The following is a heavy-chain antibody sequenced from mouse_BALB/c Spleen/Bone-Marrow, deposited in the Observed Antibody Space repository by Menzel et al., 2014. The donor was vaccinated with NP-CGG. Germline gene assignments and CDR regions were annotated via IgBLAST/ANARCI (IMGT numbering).Heavy chain of an antibody. J-gene: IGHJ4*01. CDR2: ISGGSSTI. CDR3: ARGVYGYVKYAMDY. V-gene: IGHV5-17*02. Sequence: EVKVVESGVGLVQTGGSRILSCAASGITFSSFGMHWVRQAPEKGLEWVAYISGGSSTIYYADTEKGRLTISRDNPKNTMFLQMPSLRSEDTAMYYCARGVYGYVKYAMDYWDQGTSHPDSS. D-gene: IGHD1-2*01. CDR1: GITFSSFG.